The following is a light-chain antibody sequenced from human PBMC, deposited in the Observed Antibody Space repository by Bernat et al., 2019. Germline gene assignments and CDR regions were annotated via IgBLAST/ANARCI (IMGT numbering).Light chain of an antibody. Sequence: EIVLTQSPGTLSLSPGERVTLSCRASQSVSSSSLAWYQHRPGQAPRLLIYDASRRATGIPDRFGGSGSGTDCTLTIGRLEPEDFAVYYCQQYDDSHLTFGGGTKVEIK. CDR3: QQYDDSHLT. V-gene: IGKV3-20*01. J-gene: IGKJ4*01. CDR1: QSVSSSS. CDR2: DAS.